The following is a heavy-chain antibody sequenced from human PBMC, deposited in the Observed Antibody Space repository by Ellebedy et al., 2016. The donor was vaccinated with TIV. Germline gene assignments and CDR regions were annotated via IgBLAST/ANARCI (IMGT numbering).Heavy chain of an antibody. CDR3: ARVYDSIDY. V-gene: IGHV3-21*01. CDR2: ISSSSSYL. D-gene: IGHD3-22*01. J-gene: IGHJ4*02. Sequence: PGGSLRLSCAASGFTFGSSSMNWVRQAPGKGLEWVSSISSSSSYLYYADSVKGRFTISRDHAKNSLYLQMNSLRAEDTAVYYCARVYDSIDYWGQGTLVTVSS. CDR1: GFTFGSSS.